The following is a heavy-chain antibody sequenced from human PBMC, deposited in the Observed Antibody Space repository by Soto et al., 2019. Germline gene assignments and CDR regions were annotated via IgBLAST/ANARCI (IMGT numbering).Heavy chain of an antibody. Sequence: SVKVSCKASRVAFSKFIVTWVRQAPGLGLEWVGGIIPIFGTANYAQKFQGRVTITADESTSTSYMEVNNLRSEDTAVYYCAKVRYSSPMGYYYGMDVWGQGSLVTVSS. J-gene: IGHJ6*02. V-gene: IGHV1-69*13. CDR2: IIPIFGTA. CDR1: RVAFSKFI. CDR3: AKVRYSSPMGYYYGMDV. D-gene: IGHD6-19*01.